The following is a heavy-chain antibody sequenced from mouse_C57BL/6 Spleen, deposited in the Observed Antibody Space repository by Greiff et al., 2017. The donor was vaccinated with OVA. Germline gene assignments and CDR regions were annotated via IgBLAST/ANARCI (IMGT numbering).Heavy chain of an antibody. CDR1: GYTFTDYN. D-gene: IGHD1-1*01. CDR2: INPNNGGT. J-gene: IGHJ4*01. Sequence: VQLQQSGPELVKPGASVKIPCKASGYTFTDYNMDWVKQSHGKSLEWIGDINPNNGGTIYNQKFKGKATLTVDKSSSTAYMELRSLTSEDTAVNYCARSDYGSSYPYAMDYWGQGTSVTVSS. CDR3: ARSDYGSSYPYAMDY. V-gene: IGHV1-18*01.